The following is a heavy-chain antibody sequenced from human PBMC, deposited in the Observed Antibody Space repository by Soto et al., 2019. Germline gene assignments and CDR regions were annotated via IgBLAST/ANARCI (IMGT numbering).Heavy chain of an antibody. V-gene: IGHV3-7*05. Sequence: EVQLVESGGGLVQPGGSLRLSCAASGFTFSSYWMSWVRQAPGKGLEWVANINQDGREKFYVDSEKGRFTISRDNAKKSLYLQMNTLRVEDTAVYYCARDGSSSWYSYYYNGMDVWGQGTTVTVSS. CDR3: ARDGSSSWYSYYYNGMDV. D-gene: IGHD6-13*01. CDR1: GFTFSSYW. J-gene: IGHJ6*02. CDR2: INQDGREK.